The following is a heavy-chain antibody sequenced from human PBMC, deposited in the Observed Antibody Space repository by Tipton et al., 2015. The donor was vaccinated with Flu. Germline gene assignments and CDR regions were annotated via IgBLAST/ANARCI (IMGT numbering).Heavy chain of an antibody. CDR3: ARALIYGDYGAFDI. J-gene: IGHJ3*02. D-gene: IGHD4-17*01. Sequence: QVQLVQSGAEVKEPGSSVKVSCKASGGTFSSYAISWVRQAPGQGLEWMGRIIPILGIANYAQKFQGRVTITADKSTSTAYMELSSLRSEDTAVYYCARALIYGDYGAFDIWGQGTMVTVSS. V-gene: IGHV1-69*09. CDR2: IIPILGIA. CDR1: GGTFSSYA.